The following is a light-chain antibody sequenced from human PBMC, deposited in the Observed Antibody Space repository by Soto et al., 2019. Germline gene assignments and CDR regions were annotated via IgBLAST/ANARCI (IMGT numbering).Light chain of an antibody. CDR2: DAS. CDR1: QSVSSN. V-gene: IGKV3-11*01. J-gene: IGKJ2*01. CDR3: QQRITWPT. Sequence: EIVLTQSPATLSLSPGERATLSCRASQSVSSNLAWYQQKPGQAPMLLIYDASKRATDIPTRFSGSGFGTDFTLTITSLEPEDSAVYYCQQRITWPTFGQGTKLEIK.